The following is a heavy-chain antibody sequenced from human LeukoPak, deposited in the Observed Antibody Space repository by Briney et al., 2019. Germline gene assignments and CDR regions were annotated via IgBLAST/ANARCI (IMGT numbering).Heavy chain of an antibody. V-gene: IGHV3-74*01. D-gene: IGHD6-19*01. J-gene: IGHJ6*03. CDR3: ARATGYSSGWYDYYYMDV. CDR2: INSDGSST. Sequence: LTGGSLRLSCAASGFTFSSYWMHWVRQAPGKGLVWVSRINSDGSSTSYADSVKGRFTISRDNAKNTLYLQMNSLRAEDTAVYYCARATGYSSGWYDYYYMDVWGKGTTVTVSS. CDR1: GFTFSSYW.